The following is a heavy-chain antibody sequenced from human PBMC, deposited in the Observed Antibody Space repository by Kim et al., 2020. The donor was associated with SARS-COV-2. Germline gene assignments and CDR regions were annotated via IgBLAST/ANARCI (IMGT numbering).Heavy chain of an antibody. CDR3: ARGIAVAGPAFDY. Sequence: NPSLKSRVTISVDTAKDQFALKMIYVSAADTAVYYCARGIAVAGPAFDYWGQGTLVTVSS. D-gene: IGHD6-19*01. J-gene: IGHJ4*01. V-gene: IGHV4-59*09.